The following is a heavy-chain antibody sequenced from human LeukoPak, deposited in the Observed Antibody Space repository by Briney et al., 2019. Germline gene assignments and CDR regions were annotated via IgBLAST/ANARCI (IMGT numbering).Heavy chain of an antibody. CDR2: ISGSGGST. D-gene: IGHD5-18*01. CDR1: GFTFSSYA. CDR3: AKGNGYSYGRYYFDY. V-gene: IGHV3-23*01. J-gene: IGHJ4*02. Sequence: GGSLRLPCAASGFTFSSYAMSWVRQAPGKGLEWVSAISGSGGSTYYADSVKGRFTISRDNSKNTLYLQMNSLRAEDTAVYYCAKGNGYSYGRYYFDYWGQGTLVTVSS.